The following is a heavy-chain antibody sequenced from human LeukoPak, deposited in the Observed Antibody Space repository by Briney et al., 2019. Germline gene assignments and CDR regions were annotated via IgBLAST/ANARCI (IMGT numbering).Heavy chain of an antibody. Sequence: SVKVSCKASGGTFSSYAISWVRKAPGQGLDWRGGIIPIFGTANYAQKFQGRVTITADESTSTAYMELSSLRSEDTAVYYCASVPRELHPLSIDYWGQGTLVTVSS. V-gene: IGHV1-69*13. CDR2: IIPIFGTA. CDR3: ASVPRELHPLSIDY. D-gene: IGHD1-26*01. J-gene: IGHJ4*02. CDR1: GGTFSSYA.